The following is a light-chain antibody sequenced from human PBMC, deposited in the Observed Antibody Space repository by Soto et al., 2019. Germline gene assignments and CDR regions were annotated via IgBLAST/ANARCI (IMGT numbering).Light chain of an antibody. Sequence: EIVMTQSPATLSVSPGERATLSCRASQSVSSNLAWYQQKPGQAPRLLIYGASTRATGIPARFSGSGSGTEFTLTISSLQSEDFAVYYWQQYNNWPPYVAFGQGTKVEIK. CDR3: QQYNNWPPYVA. CDR2: GAS. V-gene: IGKV3-15*01. CDR1: QSVSSN. J-gene: IGKJ1*01.